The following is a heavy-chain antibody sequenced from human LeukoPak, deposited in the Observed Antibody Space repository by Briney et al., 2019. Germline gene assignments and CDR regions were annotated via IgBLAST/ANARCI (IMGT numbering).Heavy chain of an antibody. J-gene: IGHJ4*02. V-gene: IGHV3-23*01. Sequence: GGSLRLSCAASGFTFSSYAMSWVRQAPGKGLEWISAISGSGGSTYYADSVKGRFTISRDNSKNTLYLQMNSLRAEDTAVYYCASRGSVAGTMGPFDYWGQGTLVTVSS. CDR2: ISGSGGST. CDR1: GFTFSSYA. CDR3: ASRGSVAGTMGPFDY. D-gene: IGHD6-19*01.